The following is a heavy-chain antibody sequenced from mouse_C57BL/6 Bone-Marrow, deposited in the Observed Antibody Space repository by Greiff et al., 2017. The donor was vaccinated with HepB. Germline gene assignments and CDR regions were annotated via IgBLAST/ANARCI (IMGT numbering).Heavy chain of an antibody. J-gene: IGHJ1*03. CDR1: GFTFNTYA. D-gene: IGHD1-1*01. CDR2: IRSKSSNYAT. Sequence: EVQGVESGGGLVQPKGSLKLSCAASGFTFNTYAMHWVRQAPGKGLEWVARIRSKSSNYATYYADSVKDRFTISRDDSQSMLYLQMNNLKTEDTAMYYCVSGLYYYGSSPHWYFDVWGTGTTVTVSS. CDR3: VSGLYYYGSSPHWYFDV. V-gene: IGHV10-3*01.